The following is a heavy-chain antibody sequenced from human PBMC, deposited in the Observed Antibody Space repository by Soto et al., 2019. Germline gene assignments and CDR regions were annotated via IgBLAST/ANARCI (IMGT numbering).Heavy chain of an antibody. V-gene: IGHV5-51*01. D-gene: IGHD6-19*01. J-gene: IGHJ4*02. Sequence: PGESLKISCKGSGCSFTSYFVGWVRQMPGKGLEWMGIIYPGDSDTRYSPSFQGQVTISADKSIRTAYLQWSSLKASDTAMYYCARPFESSGRFDYWGQGTPVTVSS. CDR2: IYPGDSDT. CDR3: ARPFESSGRFDY. CDR1: GCSFTSYF.